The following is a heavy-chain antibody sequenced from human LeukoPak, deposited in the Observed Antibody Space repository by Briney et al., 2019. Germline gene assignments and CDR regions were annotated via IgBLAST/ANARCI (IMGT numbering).Heavy chain of an antibody. Sequence: PSETLSLTCTVSGGSISSYYWSWIRQPPGKGLEWIGYIHYSGSTNYNPSLRSRVTISLDTPKNQFSLKLTSVTAADAAVYFCARASTTFDDWGQGTLVTVSS. D-gene: IGHD1-14*01. CDR3: ARASTTFDD. CDR2: IHYSGST. J-gene: IGHJ4*02. V-gene: IGHV4-59*01. CDR1: GGSISSYY.